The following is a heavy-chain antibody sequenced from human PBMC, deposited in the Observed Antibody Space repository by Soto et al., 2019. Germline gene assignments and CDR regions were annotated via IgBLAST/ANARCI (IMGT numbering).Heavy chain of an antibody. D-gene: IGHD4-17*01. CDR3: ARWDYGVYARFDY. J-gene: IGHJ4*02. Sequence: QVQLVQSGAEVKKSGASVKVSCKASGYTFTSHDINWVRQATGQGLEWMGWMNPNSGDTGYAQKFQGRVTMTRNTSISTAYMELSSLRSEDTAVYYCARWDYGVYARFDYWGQGTLVTVSS. V-gene: IGHV1-8*01. CDR1: GYTFTSHD. CDR2: MNPNSGDT.